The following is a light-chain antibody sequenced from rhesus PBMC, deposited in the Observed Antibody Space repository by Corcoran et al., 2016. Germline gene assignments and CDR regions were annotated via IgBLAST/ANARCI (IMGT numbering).Light chain of an antibody. Sequence: EIVMTQSPATLSLSPGETATISCRTSQSVSSYLAWYQQKPGQAPRHLIYGASSRATGIPDRFSGSGAGTDVPLTISSLEPEDFAVYYCQETSNLWTFGQGTKVEIK. J-gene: IGKJ1*01. CDR3: QETSNLWT. CDR1: QSVSSY. V-gene: IGKV3-31*02. CDR2: GAS.